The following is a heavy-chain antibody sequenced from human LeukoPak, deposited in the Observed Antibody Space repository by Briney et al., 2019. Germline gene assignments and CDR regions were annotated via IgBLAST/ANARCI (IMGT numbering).Heavy chain of an antibody. J-gene: IGHJ4*02. Sequence: GGSLRLSCAASGFTFSDYYMSWIRQAPGKGLEWVSYISSGSSYTNYADSVKGRFTISRDNAKNSLYLQMNSLRAEDTAVYYCARDSPGGSSSRTDYWGQGTLLTVSS. D-gene: IGHD6-13*01. CDR2: ISSGSSYT. CDR3: ARDSPGGSSSRTDY. V-gene: IGHV3-11*06. CDR1: GFTFSDYY.